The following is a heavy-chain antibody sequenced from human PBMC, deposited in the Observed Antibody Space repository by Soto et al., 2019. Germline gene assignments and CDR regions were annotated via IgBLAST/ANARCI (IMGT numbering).Heavy chain of an antibody. CDR1: GGSTSSYY. Sequence: SETLSLTCSVSGGSTSSYYWSWIRQPPGKGLEWIGYIYYSGSTNYNPSLKSRVTISVDTSKNQFSLKLSSVTAADTAVYYCARELGGRGWVVGSYYYVMDVWGQGTTVTVSS. CDR3: ARELGGRGWVVGSYYYVMDV. V-gene: IGHV4-59*01. J-gene: IGHJ6*02. CDR2: IYYSGST. D-gene: IGHD1-26*01.